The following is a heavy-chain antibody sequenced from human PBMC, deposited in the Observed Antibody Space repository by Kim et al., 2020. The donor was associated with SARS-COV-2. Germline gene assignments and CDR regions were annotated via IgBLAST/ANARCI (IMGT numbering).Heavy chain of an antibody. CDR3: EASDY. CDR2: MSDGGVRT. J-gene: IGHJ4*02. Sequence: MSDGGVRTQYANSVKGRFTISRDNAKSTLFLQMNSLRAEDTAVYYCEASDYWGQGSLVTVSS. V-gene: IGHV3-23*01.